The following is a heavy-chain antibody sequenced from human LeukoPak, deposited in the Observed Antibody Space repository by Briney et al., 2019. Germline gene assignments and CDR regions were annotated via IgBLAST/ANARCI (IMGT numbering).Heavy chain of an antibody. CDR2: INPSGGST. V-gene: IGHV1-46*01. Sequence: ASVKVSCKASGYTFTGYYMQWVRQAPGQGLEWMGIINPSGGSTSYAQKFQGRVTMTRDTSTSTVYMELSSLRSEDTAVYYCARGGMERGALGYWGQGTLVTVSS. CDR3: ARGGMERGALGY. J-gene: IGHJ4*02. D-gene: IGHD3-10*01. CDR1: GYTFTGYY.